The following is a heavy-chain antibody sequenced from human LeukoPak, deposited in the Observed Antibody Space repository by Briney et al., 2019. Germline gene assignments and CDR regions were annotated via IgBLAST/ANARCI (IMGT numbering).Heavy chain of an antibody. CDR1: GGSISSYY. J-gene: IGHJ6*02. V-gene: IGHV4-4*07. D-gene: IGHD4-17*01. CDR2: IYTSGST. Sequence: SETLSLTCTVSGGSISSYYLSWIRQPAGKGLEWIGRIYTSGSTNYNPSLKSRVTMSVDTSKNQFSLKLSSVTAADTAVYYCARDQFRALYDYGDYGPGEDYGMDVWGQGTTVTVSS. CDR3: ARDQFRALYDYGDYGPGEDYGMDV.